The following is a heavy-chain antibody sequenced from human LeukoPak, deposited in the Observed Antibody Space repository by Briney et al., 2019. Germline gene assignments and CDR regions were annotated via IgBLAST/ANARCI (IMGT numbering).Heavy chain of an antibody. J-gene: IGHJ2*01. V-gene: IGHV4-31*11. CDR2: IYYSGST. Sequence: SETLSLTCAVYSGSLSGYYWSWIRQHPGKGLEWIGYIYYSGSTYYNPSLKSRVTISVDTSKNQFSLKLSSVTAADTAVYYCARVRRWVFGVVQRDWYFDLWGRGTLVTVSS. D-gene: IGHD3-3*01. CDR1: SGSLSGYY. CDR3: ARVRRWVFGVVQRDWYFDL.